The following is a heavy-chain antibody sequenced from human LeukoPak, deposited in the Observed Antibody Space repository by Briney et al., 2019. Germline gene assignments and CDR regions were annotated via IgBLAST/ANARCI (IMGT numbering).Heavy chain of an antibody. D-gene: IGHD5-12*01. CDR2: ISGGGGVT. CDR1: GFTFNSYA. Sequence: GGSLRLSCAASGFTFNSYAMSWVRQAPGKGLEWVSSISGGGGVTYYADSVKGRFIISRDNSKNTLYLQMNSLRAEDTAVYYCAKDPRVATIEIFDYWGQGTLVTVSS. CDR3: AKDPRVATIEIFDY. V-gene: IGHV3-23*01. J-gene: IGHJ4*02.